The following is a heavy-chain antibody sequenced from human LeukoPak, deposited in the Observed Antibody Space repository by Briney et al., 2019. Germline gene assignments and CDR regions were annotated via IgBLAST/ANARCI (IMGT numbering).Heavy chain of an antibody. J-gene: IGHJ4*02. D-gene: IGHD3-10*01. CDR2: IYSGGST. CDR1: GFTVRSTY. Sequence: GGSLRLSCEASGFTVRSTYMTWVRQAPGKGLEWVSVIYSGGSTYYADSVKGRFAISRENYKNTLYLQMNSLRAEDTAVYYCARYTMVRGAHDYWGQGTLVTVSS. V-gene: IGHV3-66*01. CDR3: ARYTMVRGAHDY.